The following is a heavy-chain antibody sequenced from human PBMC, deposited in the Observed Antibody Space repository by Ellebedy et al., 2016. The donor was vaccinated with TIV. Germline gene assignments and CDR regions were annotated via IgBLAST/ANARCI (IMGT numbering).Heavy chain of an antibody. CDR2: INSDGSST. Sequence: GESLKISXAASGFTFSIYWMHWVRQAPGKGLVWVSRINSDGSSTNYADSVKGRFTISRDNAKNTLYLQMNSLRVEDTAVYYCNWHHFDYWGQGALVTVSS. CDR1: GFTFSIYW. CDR3: NWHHFDY. V-gene: IGHV3-74*01. J-gene: IGHJ4*02. D-gene: IGHD1-1*01.